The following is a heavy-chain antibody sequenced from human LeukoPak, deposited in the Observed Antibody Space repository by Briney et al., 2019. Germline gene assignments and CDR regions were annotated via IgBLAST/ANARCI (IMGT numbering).Heavy chain of an antibody. J-gene: IGHJ3*02. CDR2: IKPDGIDK. CDR3: ATISAQTFDI. Sequence: GGSLRLSCVGSGFTFRSHWVNWVRQSPGKGLEWVANIKPDGIDKYYLDSARGRFTVSRDNAQNSAFLQMNSLRVEATAIYYCATISAQTFDIWGQGTLVSVSS. CDR1: GFTFRSHW. V-gene: IGHV3-7*01. D-gene: IGHD5-24*01.